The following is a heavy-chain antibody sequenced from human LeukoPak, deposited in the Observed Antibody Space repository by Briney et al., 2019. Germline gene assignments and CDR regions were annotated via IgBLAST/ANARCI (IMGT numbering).Heavy chain of an antibody. CDR2: IYSGGST. CDR1: GFTVSSNY. V-gene: IGHV3-53*01. D-gene: IGHD1-14*01. CDR3: ARDRYFSIPYGMDV. J-gene: IGHJ6*02. Sequence: PGGSLRLSCAASGFTVSSNYMSWVRQAPGKGLEWVSVIYSGGSTYYADSVKGRFTISRDNSKNTLYLQMNSLRAEDTAVYYCARDRYFSIPYGMDVWGQGTTVTVPS.